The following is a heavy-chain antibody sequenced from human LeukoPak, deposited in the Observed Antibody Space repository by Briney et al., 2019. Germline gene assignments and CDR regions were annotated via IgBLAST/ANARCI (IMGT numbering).Heavy chain of an antibody. CDR1: GFTFSSYA. J-gene: IGHJ5*02. V-gene: IGHV3-23*01. CDR2: ISGSGGGT. D-gene: IGHD4-17*01. Sequence: GGSLRLSCAASGFTFSSYAMSWARQAPGKGLEWVSAISGSGGGTYYADSVKGRFTISRDNSKNTLYLQMNSLRAEDTAVYYCAKTLGTVTNNWFDPWGQGTLVTVSS. CDR3: AKTLGTVTNNWFDP.